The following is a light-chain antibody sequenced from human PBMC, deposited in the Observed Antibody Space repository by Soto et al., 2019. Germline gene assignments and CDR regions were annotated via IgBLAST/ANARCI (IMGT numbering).Light chain of an antibody. CDR2: WAS. V-gene: IGKV4-1*01. J-gene: IGKJ4*01. CDR3: QQYYSTPLT. CDR1: QSVLYSSNNKNY. Sequence: DIVMTQSPDSLAVSLGERATINCKSSQSVLYSSNNKNYLAWYNQKPGQPPKLLIYWASTRESGVPDRFSGSGSGTDFTLTISSLQAEDVAVYYCQQYYSTPLTFGGGTKVDI.